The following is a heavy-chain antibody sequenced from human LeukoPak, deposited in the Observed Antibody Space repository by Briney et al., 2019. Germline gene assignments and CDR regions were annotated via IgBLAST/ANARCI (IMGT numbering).Heavy chain of an antibody. V-gene: IGHV5-51*01. D-gene: IGHD3-10*01. CDR3: ARLRNLNYGSGSVGFFDY. CDR1: GYRFTSYW. J-gene: IGHJ4*02. CDR2: IYPGDSDT. Sequence: GESLKISCKGSGYRFTSYWIGWVRQMPGKGLEWMGIIYPGDSDTRYSPSLQGQVTISADKSISTAYLQWSSLKASDTAMYYCARLRNLNYGSGSVGFFDYWGQGTLVTVSS.